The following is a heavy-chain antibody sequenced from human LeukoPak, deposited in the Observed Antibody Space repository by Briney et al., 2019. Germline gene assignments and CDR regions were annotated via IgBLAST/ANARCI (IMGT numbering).Heavy chain of an antibody. Sequence: PSETLSLTCTVSGGSISGSYWSWIRQPPGKGLERIGYIFYTGDNNYNPSLKSRVTISVGTSKNQFSLKLSSVTAADTAVYYCARVSSLRGYYFDYWGQGTLVTVSS. D-gene: IGHD2-15*01. V-gene: IGHV4-59*01. CDR1: GGSISGSY. CDR3: ARVSSLRGYYFDY. CDR2: IFYTGDN. J-gene: IGHJ4*02.